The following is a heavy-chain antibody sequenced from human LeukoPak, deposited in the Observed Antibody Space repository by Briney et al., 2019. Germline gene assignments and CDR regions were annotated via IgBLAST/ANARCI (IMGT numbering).Heavy chain of an antibody. J-gene: IGHJ6*02. CDR2: IYYSGST. D-gene: IGHD2-2*01. V-gene: IGHV4-59*01. CDR1: GGSISSYY. CDR3: ARGLGYCSSTSCLRRVYYYGMDV. Sequence: PSETLSLTCTVSGGSISSYYWSWIRQPPGKGLEWIGYIYYSGSTNYNPSLKSRVTISVDTSKNQFSLKLSSVTAADTAVYYCARGLGYCSSTSCLRRVYYYGMDVWGQGTTVTVSS.